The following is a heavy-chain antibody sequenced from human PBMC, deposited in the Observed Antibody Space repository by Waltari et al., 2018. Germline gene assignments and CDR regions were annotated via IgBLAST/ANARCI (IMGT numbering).Heavy chain of an antibody. CDR1: GGSFSDDY. CDR3: ARPLPVGGYYWDL. J-gene: IGHJ5*02. Sequence: QVQLQLWGAGLLKPSETLSLTCAVYGGSFSDDYWTWIRQPPGMGVEWIGEIKHTGNTNYNPSLKGRVTLSIDTSKSQISLNLRSVTAADTAVYYCARPLPVGGYYWDLWAQGTLVTVSS. D-gene: IGHD3-22*01. CDR2: IKHTGNT. V-gene: IGHV4-34*01.